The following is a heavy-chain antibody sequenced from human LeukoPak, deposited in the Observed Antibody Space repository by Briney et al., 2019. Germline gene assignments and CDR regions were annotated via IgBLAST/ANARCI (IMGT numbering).Heavy chain of an antibody. J-gene: IGHJ4*02. V-gene: IGHV4-30-2*03. CDR1: GGSISSGGYY. CDR2: IYHSGST. CDR3: AMYDFWSGPD. Sequence: SETLSLTCTVSGGSISSGGYYWSWIRQPPGKGLEWIGYIYHSGSTYYNPSLKSRVTISVDTSKNQFSLKLSSVTAADTAVYYCAMYDFWSGPDWGQGTLVTVSS. D-gene: IGHD3-3*01.